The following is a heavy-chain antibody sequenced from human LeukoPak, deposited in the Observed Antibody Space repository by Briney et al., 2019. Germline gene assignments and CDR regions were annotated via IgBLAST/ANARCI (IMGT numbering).Heavy chain of an antibody. CDR3: ARGSYYYMDV. CDR2: INPNDGST. Sequence: GESLKISCKGSGYTFTNYWIGWVRQAPGQGLEWMGIINPNDGSTSYAQRFQGRVTMTRDTSTSTFYMELSTLRYEDTAVYYCARGSYYYMDVWVTGTTVTISS. CDR1: GYTFTNYW. J-gene: IGHJ6*03. V-gene: IGHV1-46*01.